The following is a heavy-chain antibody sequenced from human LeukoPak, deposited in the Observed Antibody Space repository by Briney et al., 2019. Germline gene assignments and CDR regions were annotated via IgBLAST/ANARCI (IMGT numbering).Heavy chain of an antibody. CDR3: TRDQTPYY. Sequence: GGSLRLSCTASGFTFGDYAMAWVRQAPGKGLEWVGFIRSKVYGGTPEYAASVKGRFTISRDDSQGIAYLQMNSLKTEDTAVYYCTRDQTPYYWGQGTLVTVSS. CDR2: IRSKVYGGTP. CDR1: GFTFGDYA. V-gene: IGHV3-49*04. J-gene: IGHJ4*02.